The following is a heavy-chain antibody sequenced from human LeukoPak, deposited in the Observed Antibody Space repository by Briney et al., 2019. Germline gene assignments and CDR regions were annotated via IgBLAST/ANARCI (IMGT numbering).Heavy chain of an antibody. CDR1: GGSISSGDYY. Sequence: SETLSLTCTVSGGSISSGDYYWSWIRQPPGKGLEWIGYIYYSGSTNYNPSLKSRVTISVDTSKSQFSLKLSSVTAADTAVYYCARTLAFFDIVSTTYYFDYWGQGTLVTVSS. J-gene: IGHJ4*02. V-gene: IGHV4-61*08. D-gene: IGHD5/OR15-5a*01. CDR3: ARTLAFFDIVSTTYYFDY. CDR2: IYYSGST.